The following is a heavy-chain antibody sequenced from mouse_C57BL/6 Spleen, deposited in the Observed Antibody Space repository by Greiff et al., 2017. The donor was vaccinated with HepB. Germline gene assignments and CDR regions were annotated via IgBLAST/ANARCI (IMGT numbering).Heavy chain of an antibody. Sequence: EVQLQQSGAELVRPGASVKLSCTASGFNIKDDYMHWVKQRPEQGLEWIGWIDPENGDTEYASKFQGKATITADTSSNTAYLQLSSLTSEDTAVYYCTTEDGNSFDYWGQGTTLTVSS. CDR3: TTEDGNSFDY. J-gene: IGHJ2*01. CDR2: IDPENGDT. CDR1: GFNIKDDY. D-gene: IGHD2-1*01. V-gene: IGHV14-4*01.